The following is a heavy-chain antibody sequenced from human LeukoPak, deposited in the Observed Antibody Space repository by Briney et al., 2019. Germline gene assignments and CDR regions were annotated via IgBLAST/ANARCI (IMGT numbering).Heavy chain of an antibody. D-gene: IGHD5-18*01. CDR2: ISSSSSYI. J-gene: IGHJ6*03. Sequence: GGSLRLSCAASGFTFSSYSMNWVRQAPGKGLEWVSSISSSSSYIYYADSVKGRSTISRDNAKNSLYLQMNSLRAEDTAVYYCARESYSYPYYYYYYMDVWGKGTTVTVSS. CDR1: GFTFSSYS. CDR3: ARESYSYPYYYYYYMDV. V-gene: IGHV3-21*01.